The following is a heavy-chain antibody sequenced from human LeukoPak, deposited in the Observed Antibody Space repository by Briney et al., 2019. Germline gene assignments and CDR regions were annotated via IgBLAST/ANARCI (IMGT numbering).Heavy chain of an antibody. J-gene: IGHJ4*02. CDR3: ARVDDYGDYYYFDY. Sequence: ASVKVSCKASGYTFTGYYMHWVRQAPGQGLEWMGWINPNSGGTNYAQTFQGRLTMTTDTSTSTAYMELRSLRSDDTAVYYCARVDDYGDYYYFDYWGQGTLVTVSS. CDR2: INPNSGGT. CDR1: GYTFTGYY. D-gene: IGHD4-17*01. V-gene: IGHV1-2*02.